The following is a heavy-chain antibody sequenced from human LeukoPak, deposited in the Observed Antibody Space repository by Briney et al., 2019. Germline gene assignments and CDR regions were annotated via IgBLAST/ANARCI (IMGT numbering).Heavy chain of an antibody. Sequence: GGSLRLSCAASGFTFSSYAMHWVRQAPGKGLEWVAVISYDGSNKYYADSVKGRFTISRDNSKNTLYLQMNSLRAEDTAVYYCARHISPWKFPDAFDIWGQGTMVTVSS. V-gene: IGHV3-30*04. CDR1: GFTFSSYA. J-gene: IGHJ3*02. D-gene: IGHD1-1*01. CDR2: ISYDGSNK. CDR3: ARHISPWKFPDAFDI.